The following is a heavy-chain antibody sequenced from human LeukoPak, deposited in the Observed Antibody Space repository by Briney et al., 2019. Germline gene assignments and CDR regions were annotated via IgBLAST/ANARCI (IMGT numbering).Heavy chain of an antibody. CDR3: ARELIPSHIPPYGMDV. V-gene: IGHV1-46*01. Sequence: ASVKVSCKASGYTFTSYYMHWVRQAPGQGLEWMGIINPSGGSTSYAQKFQGRVTMTRDTSTSTVYMELSSLRSEDTAVYYCARELIPSHIPPYGMDVWGRGTTVTVSS. CDR1: GYTFTSYY. J-gene: IGHJ6*02. D-gene: IGHD2-8*01. CDR2: INPSGGST.